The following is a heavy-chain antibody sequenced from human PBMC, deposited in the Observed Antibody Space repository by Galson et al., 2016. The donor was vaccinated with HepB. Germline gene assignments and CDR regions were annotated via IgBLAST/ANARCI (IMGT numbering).Heavy chain of an antibody. Sequence: SETLSLTCDVSGYSIDSGYYWAWIRQPPGKGLEWIGSIYQSGSTYYNVTLRSRVSISVDTSKNQFSLKMNSVSGADTAGYYCARAIGYSSGYYFDFWGQGTQVIVSS. D-gene: IGHD5-12*01. CDR1: GYSIDSGYY. CDR3: ARAIGYSSGYYFDF. CDR2: IYQSGST. J-gene: IGHJ4*02. V-gene: IGHV4-38-2*01.